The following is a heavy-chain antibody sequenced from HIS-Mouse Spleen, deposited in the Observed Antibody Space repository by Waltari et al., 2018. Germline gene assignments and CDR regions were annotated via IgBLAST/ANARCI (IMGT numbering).Heavy chain of an antibody. CDR1: GFTFSSYG. J-gene: IGHJ4*02. V-gene: IGHV3-33*06. CDR2: IWYDGSNK. Sequence: QVQLVESGGGVVQPGRSLRLSCAASGFTFSSYGMHWVRQAPGQGLDWVAVIWYDGSNKYYADSVKGRFTISRDNSKNTLYVQMNSLRAEDTAVYYCAKGKYYFDYWGQGTLVTVSS. CDR3: AKGKYYFDY.